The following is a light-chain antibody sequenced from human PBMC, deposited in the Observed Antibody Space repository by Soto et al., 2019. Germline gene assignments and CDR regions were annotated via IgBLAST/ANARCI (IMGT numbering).Light chain of an antibody. CDR3: AAWDDSLNGYV. V-gene: IGLV1-44*01. Sequence: QSVLTQPPSASATPGQRVTISCSGSTSNIGSNTINWYQHLPGTAPKLLIYSNNRRPSGVPDRFSGSKSGTSASLAISGLQSDDEADYYCAAWDDSLNGYVFGTGTKVTVL. J-gene: IGLJ1*01. CDR1: TSNIGSNT. CDR2: SNN.